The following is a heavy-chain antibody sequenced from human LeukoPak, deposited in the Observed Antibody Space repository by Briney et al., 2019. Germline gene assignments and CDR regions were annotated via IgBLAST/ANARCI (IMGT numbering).Heavy chain of an antibody. D-gene: IGHD4-23*01. CDR1: GYSFTSYW. CDR2: TYPGDSDT. Sequence: GESLKISCKGSGYSFTSYWIGWVRQMPGKGLEWMGITYPGDSDTRYSPSFQGQVTISADKSISTAYLQWSSLKASDTAMYYCARAKDYGGNPPGWFGMDVWGQGTTVTVSS. CDR3: ARAKDYGGNPPGWFGMDV. J-gene: IGHJ6*02. V-gene: IGHV5-51*01.